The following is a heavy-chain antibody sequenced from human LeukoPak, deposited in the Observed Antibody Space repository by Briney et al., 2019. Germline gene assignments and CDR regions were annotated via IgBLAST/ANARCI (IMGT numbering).Heavy chain of an antibody. CDR1: GFTFSSYA. D-gene: IGHD2-2*01. CDR2: IIGSGGST. J-gene: IGHJ4*02. CDR3: AKSVRIVVVPAATPPLDY. Sequence: GGSLRLSCAASGFTFSSYAMSWVRQAPGKGREWVSSIIGSGGSTYYADSVKGRFTISRDNSKNTLYLQMNSLRAEDTAVYYCAKSVRIVVVPAATPPLDYWGQGTLVTVSS. V-gene: IGHV3-23*01.